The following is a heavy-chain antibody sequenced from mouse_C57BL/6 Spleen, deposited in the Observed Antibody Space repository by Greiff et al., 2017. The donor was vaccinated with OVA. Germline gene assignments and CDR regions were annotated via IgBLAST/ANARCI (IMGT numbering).Heavy chain of an antibody. CDR3: AVYYSNYFDY. CDR1: GYTFTSYW. J-gene: IGHJ2*01. D-gene: IGHD2-5*01. V-gene: IGHV1-61*01. CDR2: IYPSDSET. Sequence: VQLQQSGAELVRPGSSVKLSCKASGYTFTSYWMDWVKQRPGQGLEWIGNIYPSDSETHYNQKFKDKATLTVDKSSSTAYMQLSSLTSEDSAVYYCAVYYSNYFDYWGQGTTLTVSS.